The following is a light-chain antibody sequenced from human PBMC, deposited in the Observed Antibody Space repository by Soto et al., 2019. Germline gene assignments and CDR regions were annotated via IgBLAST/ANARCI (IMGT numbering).Light chain of an antibody. Sequence: EIVLTQSPGPLSLSPGQRATLSCRASQSVDTTFFAWYQKKPGQAPRLPIYGASKRATGIPDRFSGSGSGTDFTLIISRLEPEDFAVYYCQQYMSSVTFGQGTKVEIK. V-gene: IGKV3-20*01. J-gene: IGKJ1*01. CDR1: QSVDTTF. CDR2: GAS. CDR3: QQYMSSVT.